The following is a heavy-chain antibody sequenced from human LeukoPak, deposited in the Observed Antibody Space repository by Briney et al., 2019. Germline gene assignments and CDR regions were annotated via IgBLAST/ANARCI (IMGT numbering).Heavy chain of an antibody. CDR3: ASDLWGVGPSLVGYYFDH. CDR1: GYTFTAYY. CDR2: INPNSGGT. J-gene: IGHJ4*02. V-gene: IGHV1-2*02. D-gene: IGHD1-26*01. Sequence: GASVKVSCKASGYTFTAYYMHWLRQAPGQGLEWMGWINPNSGGTNYAQNFQGRVAMTRDTSISTAYMELSRLRSDDTAVYYCASDLWGVGPSLVGYYFDHWGQGTPVTVSS.